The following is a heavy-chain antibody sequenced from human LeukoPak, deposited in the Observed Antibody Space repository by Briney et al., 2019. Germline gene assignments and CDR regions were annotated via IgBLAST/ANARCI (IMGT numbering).Heavy chain of an antibody. CDR1: RGSINNYY. Sequence: SETLSLTCTVSRGSINNYYWNWIRQPPGKGLEWIGYIYYSGNTNYNPSLKSRVTISIDTFKNRFSLKLTSVTAADTAVYYCARALREYQLLRFDPWGQGTLVTVSS. CDR2: IYYSGNT. J-gene: IGHJ5*02. D-gene: IGHD2-2*01. CDR3: ARALREYQLLRFDP. V-gene: IGHV4-59*01.